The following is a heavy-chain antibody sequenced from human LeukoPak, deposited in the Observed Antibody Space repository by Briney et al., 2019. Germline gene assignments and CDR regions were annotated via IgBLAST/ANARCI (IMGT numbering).Heavy chain of an antibody. D-gene: IGHD5-12*01. CDR1: GGSISSGSYY. J-gene: IGHJ4*02. CDR3: AVYSGYGRSDY. Sequence: PSQTLSLTCTVPGGSISSGSYYWSWIRQPAGKGLEWIGRIYTSGSTNYNPSLKSRVTISVDTSKNQFSLKLSSVTAADTAVYYCAVYSGYGRSDYWGQGTLVTVSS. V-gene: IGHV4-61*02. CDR2: IYTSGST.